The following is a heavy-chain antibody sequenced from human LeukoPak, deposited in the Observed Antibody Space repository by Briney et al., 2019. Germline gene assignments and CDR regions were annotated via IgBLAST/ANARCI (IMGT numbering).Heavy chain of an antibody. CDR2: ISGSGGST. CDR1: GFTFSSYA. D-gene: IGHD6-19*01. Sequence: GGSLRLSCAASGFTFSSYAMSWVRQAPGKGLEGVSAISGSGGSTSNADSVRGRFTNSRDNPKNTLYRKMTSLRAEDTAVYYCAKVSVLGYSSGWYWDYWGQRTLVTVSS. CDR3: AKVSVLGYSSGWYWDY. V-gene: IGHV3-23*01. J-gene: IGHJ4*02.